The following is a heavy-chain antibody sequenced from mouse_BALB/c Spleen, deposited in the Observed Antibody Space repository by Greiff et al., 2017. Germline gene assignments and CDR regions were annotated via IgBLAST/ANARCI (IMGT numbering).Heavy chain of an antibody. CDR2: ISSGGSYT. V-gene: IGHV5-9-4*01. D-gene: IGHD2-1*01. J-gene: IGHJ4*01. Sequence: EVQGVESGGGLVKPGGSLKLSCAASGFTFSSYAMSWVRQSPEKRLEWVAEISSGGSYTYYPDTVTGRCTISRDNAKNTLYLEMSSLRSEDTAMYYCARDRGNYDYAMDYWGQGTSVTVSS. CDR1: GFTFSSYA. CDR3: ARDRGNYDYAMDY.